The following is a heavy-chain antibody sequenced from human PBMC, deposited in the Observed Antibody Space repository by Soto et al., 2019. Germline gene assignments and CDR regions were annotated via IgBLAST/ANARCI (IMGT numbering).Heavy chain of an antibody. V-gene: IGHV6-1*01. J-gene: IGHJ6*02. CDR3: TGITWFRGMDV. CDR2: TYYKSKWNN. Sequence: SQTLSLTCVISGDSVSTNSAGWNWIRQSPSRGLEWLGRTYYKSKWNNDYALSVKSRITINPDTSKNQFSLHLYSVTPEDTAVYYCTGITWFRGMDVWGQGTPVTVSS. D-gene: IGHD3-10*01. CDR1: GDSVSTNSAG.